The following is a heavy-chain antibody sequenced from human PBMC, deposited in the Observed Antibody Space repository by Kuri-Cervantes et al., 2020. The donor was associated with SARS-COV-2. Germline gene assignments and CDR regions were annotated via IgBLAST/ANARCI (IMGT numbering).Heavy chain of an antibody. Sequence: ASVKVSCKASGYTFTSYGISWVRQAPGQGLEWMGWISAYNGNTNYAQKLQGRVTMTTDTSTSTAYMELRSLRSDDTAVYYCARGGYFDWLANLHYYYMDVWGKGTTVTVSS. CDR1: GYTFTSYG. V-gene: IGHV1-18*01. CDR3: ARGGYFDWLANLHYYYMDV. CDR2: ISAYNGNT. J-gene: IGHJ6*03. D-gene: IGHD3-9*01.